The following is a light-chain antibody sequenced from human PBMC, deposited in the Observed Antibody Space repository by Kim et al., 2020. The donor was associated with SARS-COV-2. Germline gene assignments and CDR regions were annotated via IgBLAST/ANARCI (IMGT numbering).Light chain of an antibody. J-gene: IGLJ2*01. V-gene: IGLV10-54*04. CDR2: RNN. CDR3: SAWDSSLNTWL. Sequence: QAGLTQPPSVSKDLRQTATLTCTGNSNNVGNQGAAWLQQHQGHPPKLLLYRNNNRPSGISERFSTSRSGNTASLTITGLQPEDEADYYCSAWDSSLNTWLFGGGTQLTVL. CDR1: SNNVGNQG.